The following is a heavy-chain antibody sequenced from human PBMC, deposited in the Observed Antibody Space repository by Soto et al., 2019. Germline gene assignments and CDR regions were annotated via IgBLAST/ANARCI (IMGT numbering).Heavy chain of an antibody. D-gene: IGHD3-22*01. CDR2: IHNSGTS. Sequence: WETLSLTCTVSGDASTSYYWGWIRQAPGKGLEWIGHIHNSGTSTHNPSLNGRVTIAIDMSKKQVSLKLTSLTSADTAVYYCARDFYDSVGYTWFDSWSQGTLVTVSS. CDR3: ARDFYDSVGYTWFDS. CDR1: GDASTSYY. V-gene: IGHV4-59*01. J-gene: IGHJ5*01.